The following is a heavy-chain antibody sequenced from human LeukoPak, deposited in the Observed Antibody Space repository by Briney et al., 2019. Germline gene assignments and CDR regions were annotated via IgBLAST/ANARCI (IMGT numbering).Heavy chain of an antibody. CDR2: IYSSGST. V-gene: IGHV4-59*01. CDR1: AGSMSKYY. J-gene: IGHJ1*01. Sequence: KSSETLSLTCTVSAGSMSKYYWSWVRQPPGKGLEWIAYIYSSGSTNYNPSLKSRATISLDTSKNQFSLKLTSVTAADTAVYYCARLSSGRPHEYFQHWGQGTLVTVSS. CDR3: ARLSSGRPHEYFQH. D-gene: IGHD3-22*01.